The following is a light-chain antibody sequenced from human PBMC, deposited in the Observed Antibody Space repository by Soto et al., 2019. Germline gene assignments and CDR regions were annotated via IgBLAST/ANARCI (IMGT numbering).Light chain of an antibody. Sequence: DIQMTQSPSSLSASVGDRVTITCRASQSISSYLNWYQQKPGKAPKVLIYAASSLQSGVPSRVSGCRSETVFPLTISSLQPEDFATYYCQQSYSTPFTFGGGTKVEIK. CDR3: QQSYSTPFT. V-gene: IGKV1-39*01. CDR1: QSISSY. CDR2: AAS. J-gene: IGKJ4*01.